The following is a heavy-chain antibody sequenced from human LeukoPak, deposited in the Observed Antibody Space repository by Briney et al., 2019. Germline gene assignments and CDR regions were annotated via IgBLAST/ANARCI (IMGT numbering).Heavy chain of an antibody. Sequence: GRSLRLSCAASGFTFSTYFMHWVRQAPGKGLEWVADIASDGSHTFYVESVKGRLTISRDNSKNTLYLQMNSLRAEDTAVYYCARARDCSSTSCYGVGDFWGQGTLVTVSS. D-gene: IGHD2-2*01. V-gene: IGHV3-30-3*01. CDR1: GFTFSTYF. CDR2: IASDGSHT. CDR3: ARARDCSSTSCYGVGDF. J-gene: IGHJ4*02.